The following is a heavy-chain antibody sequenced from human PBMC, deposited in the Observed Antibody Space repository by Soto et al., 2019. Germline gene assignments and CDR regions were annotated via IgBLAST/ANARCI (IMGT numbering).Heavy chain of an antibody. Sequence: PGGSLRLSCAASGFTFRSYWMHWVRQAPGKGLVWVSHINGDGITTSYADSVKGRFTISRDNAKNTAYLQMNSLKTEDTAVYYCTSSYYYGMDVWGQGTTVTVSS. CDR3: TSSYYYGMDV. CDR2: INGDGITT. J-gene: IGHJ6*02. V-gene: IGHV3-74*01. CDR1: GFTFRSYW.